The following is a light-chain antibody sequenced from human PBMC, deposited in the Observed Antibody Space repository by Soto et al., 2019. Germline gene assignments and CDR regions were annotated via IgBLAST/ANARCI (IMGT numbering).Light chain of an antibody. CDR1: PGISSY. V-gene: IGKV1-9*01. Sequence: DIQLTQSPSFLSASVGDRVTITCRASPGISSYLAWFQQKPGRAPNLLIYGASNLQSGVPSRFGGSGSGTDFTLTIRNLQPEDSATYYCQQLNAYPLTFGQGTRLEIK. CDR2: GAS. CDR3: QQLNAYPLT. J-gene: IGKJ5*01.